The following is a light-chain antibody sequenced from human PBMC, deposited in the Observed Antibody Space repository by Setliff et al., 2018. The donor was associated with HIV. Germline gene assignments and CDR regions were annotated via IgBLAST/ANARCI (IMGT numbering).Light chain of an antibody. CDR1: ASNIGSSF. CDR2: RDD. V-gene: IGLV1-47*01. J-gene: IGLJ1*01. Sequence: QSVLTQPSSVSGTPGQNVTISYSGSASNIGSSFVHWYRQVAGTTPQLLIYRDDQRPSGVPDRFSGSKSGTSASLAITGLRSVDEADYYCATWDDSLGGLYVFASGTKVTVL. CDR3: ATWDDSLGGLYV.